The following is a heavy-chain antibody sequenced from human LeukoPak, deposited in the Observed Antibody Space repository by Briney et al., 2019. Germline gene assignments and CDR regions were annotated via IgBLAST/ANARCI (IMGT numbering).Heavy chain of an antibody. CDR1: GFTFSSHG. CDR2: IWYDGSKE. J-gene: IGHJ6*02. D-gene: IGHD1-26*01. CDR3: ARNKWELLYYYGMDV. Sequence: TGGSLRLSCAASGFTFSSHGMHWVRQAPGKGLEWVAVIWYDGSKEYYADSVKGRFTISRDNSNNTLYLQMNSLRAEDTAVYYCARNKWELLYYYGMDVWGQGTTVTVSS. V-gene: IGHV3-33*01.